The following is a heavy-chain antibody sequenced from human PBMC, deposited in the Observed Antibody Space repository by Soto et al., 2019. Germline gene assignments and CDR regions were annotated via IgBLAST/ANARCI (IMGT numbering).Heavy chain of an antibody. CDR2: ISYSGST. V-gene: IGHV4-39*02. D-gene: IGHD3-10*01. CDR3: ARDGTFGEFPFDY. J-gene: IGHJ4*02. CDR1: GGSISSSKNY. Sequence: QLQVQESGPGLVKPLETLSLTCTVSGGSISSSKNYWGWIRQPPGKGLEWIGTISYSGSTYYNPSLNGRVIISADTSKNQFSLKLSSLTAADTAVYYCARDGTFGEFPFDYWGQGTLVTVSS.